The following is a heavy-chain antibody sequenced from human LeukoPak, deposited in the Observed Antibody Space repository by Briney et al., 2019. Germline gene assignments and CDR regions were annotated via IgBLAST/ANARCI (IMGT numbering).Heavy chain of an antibody. V-gene: IGHV3-30*03. D-gene: IGHD3-3*01. CDR1: GFTFSSSG. CDR3: ARGVPYASWSGPHYSDY. Sequence: GGSLRLSCAASGFTFSSSGMHWVRQAPGKGLEWVAVISYDGSNKFYVDSVKGRFTISRDNAKNSLYLQMNSLRAEDTAVYYCARGVPYASWSGPHYSDYWGQGTLVTVSS. J-gene: IGHJ4*02. CDR2: ISYDGSNK.